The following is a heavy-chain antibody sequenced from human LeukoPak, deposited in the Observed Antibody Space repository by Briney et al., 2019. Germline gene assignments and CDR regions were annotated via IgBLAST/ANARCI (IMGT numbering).Heavy chain of an antibody. D-gene: IGHD3-10*01. CDR1: GFTFCSYW. J-gene: IGHJ3*02. CDR3: ARAYYYGSANAFDI. CDR2: IKQDGSEK. V-gene: IGHV3-7*04. Sequence: GGSLRLSCAASGFTFCSYWMSWVRQAPGKGLEWVANIKQDGSEKYYVDSVKGRFTISRDNAKNSLYLQMNSLRANDTALYYCARAYYYGSANAFDIWGQGTMVTVSS.